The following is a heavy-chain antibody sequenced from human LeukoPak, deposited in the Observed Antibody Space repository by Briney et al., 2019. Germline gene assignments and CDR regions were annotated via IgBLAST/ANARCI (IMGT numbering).Heavy chain of an antibody. Sequence: GGSLRLSCTTSGFAFDDFAMSWVRQPAGKGLEWVGFIRRRAYGGAAEYAASVKGRFIIYRDDSKGIAYLQMNSLKTEDTAVYYCSRNGVVDFDYWGQGSRVIVSP. CDR1: GFAFDDFA. CDR3: SRNGVVDFDY. CDR2: IRRRAYGGAA. D-gene: IGHD2-15*01. V-gene: IGHV3-49*04. J-gene: IGHJ4*02.